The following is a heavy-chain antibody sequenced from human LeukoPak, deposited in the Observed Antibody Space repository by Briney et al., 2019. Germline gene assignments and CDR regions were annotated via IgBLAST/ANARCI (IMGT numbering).Heavy chain of an antibody. D-gene: IGHD4-23*01. Sequence: RAGGSLRLSCAASEFSLINAWMSWVRQAPGKGLEWVGRIRSEADGGTLDYAALVKGRFTISRGASKNTLYLQMNSLKTEDTAVYYCTTVIMGTPKDDYWGQGTLVTVSS. CDR3: TTVIMGTPKDDY. CDR2: IRSEADGGTL. CDR1: EFSLINAW. V-gene: IGHV3-15*01. J-gene: IGHJ4*02.